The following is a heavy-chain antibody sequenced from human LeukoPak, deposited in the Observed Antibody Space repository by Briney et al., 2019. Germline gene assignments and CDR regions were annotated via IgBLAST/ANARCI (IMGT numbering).Heavy chain of an antibody. Sequence: SETLSLTCTVSGGSISSYYWSWIRQPAGKGLEWIGRIYTSGSTNYNPSLKSRVTMSVDTSKNQFSLKLNSVTAADTAVYYCAREGGAAAGYYYYYYYMDVWGKGTTVTVSS. CDR1: GGSISSYY. D-gene: IGHD6-13*01. CDR3: AREGGAAAGYYYYYYYMDV. CDR2: IYTSGST. J-gene: IGHJ6*03. V-gene: IGHV4-4*07.